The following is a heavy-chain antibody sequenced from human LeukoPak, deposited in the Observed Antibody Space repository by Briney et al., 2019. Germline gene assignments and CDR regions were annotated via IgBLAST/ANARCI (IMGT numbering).Heavy chain of an antibody. V-gene: IGHV3-15*01. CDR2: IKSKTDGGTT. D-gene: IGHD4-17*01. Sequence: GGSLRLSCAASGFTFSNAWMSWVRRAPGKGLEWVGRIKSKTDGGTTDYAAPVKGRFTISRDDSKNTLYLQMNSLKTEDTAVYYCTTPYGDYPPYYYYYMDVWGKGTTVTVSS. J-gene: IGHJ6*03. CDR3: TTPYGDYPPYYYYYMDV. CDR1: GFTFSNAW.